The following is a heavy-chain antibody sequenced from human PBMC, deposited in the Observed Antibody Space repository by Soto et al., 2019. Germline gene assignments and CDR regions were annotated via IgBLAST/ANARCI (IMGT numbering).Heavy chain of an antibody. D-gene: IGHD2-2*01. CDR3: ARGCGTSCYFDP. CDR2: INAGNGNT. Sequence: GASVKVSCKSSGYTFTSYAMHCVRQAPGQRLEWMGWINAGNGNTKYSQKFQGRVTITRDTSASTAYMELSSLRSEDTAVYYCARGCGTSCYFDPWGQGTLVTVSS. J-gene: IGHJ5*02. CDR1: GYTFTSYA. V-gene: IGHV1-3*01.